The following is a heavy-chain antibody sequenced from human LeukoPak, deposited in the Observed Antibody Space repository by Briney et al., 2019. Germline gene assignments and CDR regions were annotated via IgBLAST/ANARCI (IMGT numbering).Heavy chain of an antibody. CDR1: GFTFSSYA. J-gene: IGHJ6*02. CDR2: ISYDGSNK. V-gene: IGHV3-30-3*01. Sequence: LSGGSLRLSCAASGFTFSSYAMHWVRQAPGKGLEWVAVISYDGSNKYYADSVKGRFTISRDNSKNTLYLQMNSLRAEDTAVYYCARGPLVARTDVWGQGTTVTVSS. D-gene: IGHD2-15*01. CDR3: ARGPLVARTDV.